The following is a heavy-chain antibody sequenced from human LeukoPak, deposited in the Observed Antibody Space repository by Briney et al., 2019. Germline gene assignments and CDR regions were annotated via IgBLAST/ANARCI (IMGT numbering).Heavy chain of an antibody. CDR2: ITSSSSAI. D-gene: IGHD3-22*01. J-gene: IGHJ4*02. V-gene: IGHV3-48*01. CDR3: ARKSGSSGYPFDY. CDR1: GFAFSSYS. Sequence: GGSLRLSCAASGFAFSSYSMNWVRQAPGKGLEWVSYITSSSSAIYYADSVKGRFTISRDSAKNSLYLQMNSLRAEDTAVYYCARKSGSSGYPFDYWGQGTVVTVSS.